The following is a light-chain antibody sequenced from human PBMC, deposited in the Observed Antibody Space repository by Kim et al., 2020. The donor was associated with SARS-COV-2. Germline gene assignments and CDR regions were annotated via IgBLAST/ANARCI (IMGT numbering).Light chain of an antibody. CDR2: SNN. J-gene: IGLJ2*01. Sequence: PGQKVTISCSGSRSNIGSNTVNWYQQVSGMAPKLLIFSNNQRPAGVPDRFSGSKAGTSASLAITGLQSEDEADYYCLVWDNSMDVVIGGGTQLTVL. CDR1: RSNIGSNT. V-gene: IGLV1-44*01. CDR3: LVWDNSMDVV.